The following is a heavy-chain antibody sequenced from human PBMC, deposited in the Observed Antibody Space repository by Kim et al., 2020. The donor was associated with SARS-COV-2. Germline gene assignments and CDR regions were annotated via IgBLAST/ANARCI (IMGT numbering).Heavy chain of an antibody. CDR2: T. D-gene: IGHD6-19*01. Sequence: TNDTPSLKSRVTISVDTSKNQFSLKLSSVTAADTAVYYCARVSESSGPDYWGQGTLVTVSS. J-gene: IGHJ4*02. V-gene: IGHV4-34*01. CDR3: ARVSESSGPDY.